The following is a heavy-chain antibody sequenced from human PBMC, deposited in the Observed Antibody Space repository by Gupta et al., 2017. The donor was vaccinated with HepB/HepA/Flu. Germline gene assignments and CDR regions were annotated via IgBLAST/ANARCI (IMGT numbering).Heavy chain of an antibody. CDR1: AGSTFIFSNVW. D-gene: IGHD1-26*01. CDR3: TTGSYGNSYYRWVDT. J-gene: IGHJ5*02. V-gene: IGHV3-15*01. CDR2: IKSNHEVGTI. Sequence: EVQLVESGGGLVKPGGSLRLSCAASAGSTFIFSNVWMNWVRQAPGKGLEWVGRIKSNHEVGTIDYAAPVKGRFTISRDDLKDTLYLEMNSLKTEDTAVYYCTTGSYGNSYYRWVDTWGQGTLVTVSS.